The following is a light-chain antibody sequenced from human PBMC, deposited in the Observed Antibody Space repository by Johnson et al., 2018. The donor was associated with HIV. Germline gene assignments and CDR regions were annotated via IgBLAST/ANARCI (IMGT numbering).Light chain of an antibody. CDR1: SSNIGNNY. V-gene: IGLV1-51*02. CDR3: GTWDSSLSAGV. Sequence: QSILTQPPSVSAAPGQKVTISCSGSSSNIGNNYVSWYQQLPGTAPKLLIYETNNLPSGIPDRFSGSKSGTSATLGITGLQTGDGAEYYCGTWDSSLSAGVFGTGTKVTVL. J-gene: IGLJ1*01. CDR2: ETN.